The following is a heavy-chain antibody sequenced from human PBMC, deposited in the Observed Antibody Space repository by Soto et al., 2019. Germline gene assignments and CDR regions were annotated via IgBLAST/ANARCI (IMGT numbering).Heavy chain of an antibody. CDR1: GYTFTSYA. J-gene: IGHJ4*02. Sequence: QVQLVQSGAEVKKPGASVKVSCKASGYTFTSYAMHWVRQAPGQRLEWMGWINAGNGNTKYSQKFQGRVTITRDTSAXTAYMELXXLXSXDTXXXXCARDRSSGYYSYFDYWGQGTLVTVSS. D-gene: IGHD3-22*01. CDR2: INAGNGNT. CDR3: ARDRSSGYYSYFDY. V-gene: IGHV1-3*01.